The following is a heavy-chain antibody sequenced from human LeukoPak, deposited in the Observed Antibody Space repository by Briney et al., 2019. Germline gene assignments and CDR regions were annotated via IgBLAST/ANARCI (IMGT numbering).Heavy chain of an antibody. J-gene: IGHJ4*02. V-gene: IGHV4-4*02. CDR1: GGSISGSNC. CDR3: ARGSAVGHFDS. CDR2: IYHSGST. D-gene: IGHD6-13*01. Sequence: SETLSLTCAVSGGSISGSNCCSWVRQPPGKGLEWVGEIYHSGSTNYNPSLMSRVTMSVDKSKNQFSLKLSSVTAADTAVYYCARGSAVGHFDSWGQRTLVTVSS.